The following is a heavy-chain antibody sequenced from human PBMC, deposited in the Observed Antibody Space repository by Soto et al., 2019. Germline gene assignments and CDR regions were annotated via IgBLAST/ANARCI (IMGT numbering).Heavy chain of an antibody. D-gene: IGHD3-10*01. J-gene: IGHJ4*02. Sequence: QVQLVESGGGVVQPGRSLRLSCAASGFTFSSHGMHWVRQAPGKGLEWITLIWYDGSNKFYADSVKGRFTISRDNSKTTLYLQMSRLRAEDTAVYYCARDGNLAGSYFDYWGQGTLVTVSS. V-gene: IGHV3-33*01. CDR1: GFTFSSHG. CDR2: IWYDGSNK. CDR3: ARDGNLAGSYFDY.